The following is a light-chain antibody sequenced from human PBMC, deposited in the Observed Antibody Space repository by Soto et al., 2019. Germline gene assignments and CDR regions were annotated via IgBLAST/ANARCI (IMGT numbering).Light chain of an antibody. V-gene: IGLV3-21*02. CDR3: QGWDKSSDQPV. Sequence: SYELTQPPSVSVAPGQTPTISCGGNNIGSKGVHWYQQKPGQAPVLVVYEDSDRPSGIPERFSGSNSGNTATLTISRVEAGEEADYYCQGWDKSSDQPVFGGGTKLTVL. CDR1: NIGSKG. J-gene: IGLJ2*01. CDR2: EDS.